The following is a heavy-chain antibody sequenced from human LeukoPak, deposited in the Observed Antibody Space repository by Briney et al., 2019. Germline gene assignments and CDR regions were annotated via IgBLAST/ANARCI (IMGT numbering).Heavy chain of an antibody. V-gene: IGHV3-11*06. Sequence: GGSLRLSCAASGFTFSDYYMSWIRQAPGKGLEWVSSINSGSDYIYYADSVKGRFIISRDNAKNSLSLQINSLRAEDTAVYYCARDRDYYGSGSYRYYYYYGMDVWGKGTTVIVSS. CDR3: ARDRDYYGSGSYRYYYYYGMDV. J-gene: IGHJ6*04. CDR1: GFTFSDYY. D-gene: IGHD3-10*01. CDR2: INSGSDYI.